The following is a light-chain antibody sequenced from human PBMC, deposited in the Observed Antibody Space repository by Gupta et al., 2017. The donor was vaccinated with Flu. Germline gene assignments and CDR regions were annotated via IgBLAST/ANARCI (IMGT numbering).Light chain of an antibody. CDR3: QQYASSRT. Sequence: PGTLSLSPGERATLSCRTSQSVRSSHLAWYQQKPGQGPRLIIYGASVRATGIPDRFSGSGSGTDFTLIISRLEPEDFAVYYWQQYASSRTFGQGTKVE. CDR1: QSVRSSH. V-gene: IGKV3-20*01. CDR2: GAS. J-gene: IGKJ1*01.